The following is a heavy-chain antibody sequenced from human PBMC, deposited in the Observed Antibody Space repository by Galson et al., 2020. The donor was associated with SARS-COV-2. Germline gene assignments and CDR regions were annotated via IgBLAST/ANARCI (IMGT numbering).Heavy chain of an antibody. D-gene: IGHD6-13*01. Sequence: SETLSLTCAVYGGSFSGSFWSWIRQTPAKGLEWLGEISQTGTTNHNPSPKSRLTMSVDTSKNQFSLKVRSVTAADAAVYYCARGGGSSWHRGHKGFDPWGQGILVTVAS. CDR1: GGSFSGSF. V-gene: IGHV4-34*01. CDR2: ISQTGTT. CDR3: ARGGGSSWHRGHKGFDP. J-gene: IGHJ5*02.